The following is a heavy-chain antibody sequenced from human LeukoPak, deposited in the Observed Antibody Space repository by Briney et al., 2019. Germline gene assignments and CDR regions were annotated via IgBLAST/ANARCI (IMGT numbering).Heavy chain of an antibody. J-gene: IGHJ4*02. V-gene: IGHV3-23*01. CDR2: ISGSGGST. Sequence: ETLSLTCAVYGGSLSGYYWSWVRQAPGKGLEWVSTISGSGGSTYYADSVKGRFTISRDNSKNTLYLQMNSLRAEDTAVYYCARDRIFDYWGQGTLVTVSS. CDR1: GGSLSGYY. CDR3: ARDRIFDY.